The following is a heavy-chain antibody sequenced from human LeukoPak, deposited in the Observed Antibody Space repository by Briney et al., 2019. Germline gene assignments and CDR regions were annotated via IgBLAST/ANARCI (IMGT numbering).Heavy chain of an antibody. J-gene: IGHJ4*02. V-gene: IGHV3-23*01. CDR1: GFTFSPFA. Sequence: GGSLRLSCPASGFTFSPFAMTWVRQAPGKGREWVSTITYDGYNTYSADSVKGRITFSRDNSKNTLSLQLRSLRAEDTAVYYCAKDLSYTSGASDHWGQGTLVTVSS. CDR3: AKDLSYTSGASDH. CDR2: ITYDGYNT. D-gene: IGHD6-19*01.